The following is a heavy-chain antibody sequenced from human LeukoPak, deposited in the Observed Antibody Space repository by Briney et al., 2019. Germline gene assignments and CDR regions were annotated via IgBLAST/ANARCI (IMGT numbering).Heavy chain of an antibody. CDR3: AKDLEGAVAGTGY. Sequence: PGGSLRLSCAASGFTFSSYGMHWVRQAPGKGPEWVAVISYDGKNKYYAASVRGRFTISRDTSKNTLYLQMNSLRAEDTAVYYCAKDLEGAVAGTGYWGQGTLVTVSS. J-gene: IGHJ4*02. CDR2: ISYDGKNK. V-gene: IGHV3-30*18. CDR1: GFTFSSYG. D-gene: IGHD6-19*01.